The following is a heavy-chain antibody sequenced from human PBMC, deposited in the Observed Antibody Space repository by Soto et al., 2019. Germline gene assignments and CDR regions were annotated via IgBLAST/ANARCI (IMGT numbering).Heavy chain of an antibody. J-gene: IGHJ6*03. Sequence: ASVKVSCKASGGTFSSYAISWVRQAPGQGLEWMGGIIPIFGTANYAQKFQGRVTITADESKSTAYMELSSLRSEDTAVYYCATYRIAASPYYYYYYMDVWGKGTTVTVSS. D-gene: IGHD6-6*01. CDR2: IIPIFGTA. CDR3: ATYRIAASPYYYYYYMDV. V-gene: IGHV1-69*13. CDR1: GGTFSSYA.